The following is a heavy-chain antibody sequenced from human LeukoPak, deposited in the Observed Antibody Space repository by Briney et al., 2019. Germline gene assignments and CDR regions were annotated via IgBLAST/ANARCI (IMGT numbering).Heavy chain of an antibody. V-gene: IGHV5-51*01. CDR2: IYPGDSDT. CDR1: GYSFTSYW. CDR3: ARVVRGVIITMNAFDI. J-gene: IGHJ6*04. D-gene: IGHD3-10*02. Sequence: GESLKISCKGSGYSFTSYWIGWVRQMPGKGLEWMGIIYPGDSDTRYSPSFQGQVTISADKSISTAYLQWSSLKASDTAMYYCARVVRGVIITMNAFDIWGKGTTVTVSS.